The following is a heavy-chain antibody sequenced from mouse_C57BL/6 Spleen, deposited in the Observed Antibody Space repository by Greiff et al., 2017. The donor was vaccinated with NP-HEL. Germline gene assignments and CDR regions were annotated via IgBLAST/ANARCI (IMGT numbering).Heavy chain of an antibody. CDR1: GYTFTSYW. J-gene: IGHJ2*01. Sequence: QVQLQQPGAELVMPGASVKLSCKASGYTFTSYWMHWVKQRPGQGLEWIGEIDPSDSYTNYNEKFKSKATLTVDTSSSTAYMQLSSLTSEDSAVYYCARNYYDYDGGYYFDYWGQGTTLTVSS. D-gene: IGHD2-4*01. V-gene: IGHV1-69*01. CDR2: IDPSDSYT. CDR3: ARNYYDYDGGYYFDY.